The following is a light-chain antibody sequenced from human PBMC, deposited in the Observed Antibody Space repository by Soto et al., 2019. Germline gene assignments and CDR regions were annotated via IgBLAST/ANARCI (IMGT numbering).Light chain of an antibody. CDR3: QHYNSYPWT. J-gene: IGKJ1*01. CDR1: QSISSW. V-gene: IGKV1-5*01. CDR2: DAF. Sequence: DIQMTQSPSTLSASVGDRVTITCRASQSISSWLAWYQQKPGKAPKLLIYDAFALESGVPSRFSGTGSGTEFTLTISSLQPDDFATYYCQHYNSYPWTFGQGTKVEI.